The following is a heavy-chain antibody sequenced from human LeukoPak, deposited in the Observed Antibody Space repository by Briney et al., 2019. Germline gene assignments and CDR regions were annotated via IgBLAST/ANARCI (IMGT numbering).Heavy chain of an antibody. CDR2: ISRSGRTI. V-gene: IGHV3-48*03. Sequence: PGGSLRLPCAASGFSFSSNEMNWVRQAPGKGLEWVSYISRSGRTIYYADSVKGRFTISRDNAKKSLYLQMNSLRAEDTAVYYCASTYDYDSSGFYPIDYWGQGTLVTVSS. J-gene: IGHJ4*02. CDR1: GFSFSSNE. CDR3: ASTYDYDSSGFYPIDY. D-gene: IGHD3-22*01.